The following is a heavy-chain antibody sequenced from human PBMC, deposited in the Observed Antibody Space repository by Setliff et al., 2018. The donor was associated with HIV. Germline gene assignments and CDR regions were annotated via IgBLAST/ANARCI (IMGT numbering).Heavy chain of an antibody. V-gene: IGHV1-69*13. Sequence: SVKVSCKASGGTFSSYAISWVRQAPGQGLEWMGGTIPMFGTANYAQKFQGRVTITADESTNTGYMELSGLRFEDTAVYYCARESTCSSTSCPKVLDYWGQGTLVTVSS. D-gene: IGHD2-2*01. J-gene: IGHJ4*02. CDR3: ARESTCSSTSCPKVLDY. CDR2: TIPMFGTA. CDR1: GGTFSSYA.